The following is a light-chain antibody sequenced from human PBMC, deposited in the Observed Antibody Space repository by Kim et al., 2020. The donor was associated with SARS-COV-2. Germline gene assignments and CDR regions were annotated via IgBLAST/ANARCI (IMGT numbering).Light chain of an antibody. CDR2: DAS. CDR1: QSISTY. Sequence: TLSLAPGDRATLSCRASQSISTYLAWYQQKPGQAPRLLIYDASRRDTGIPPRFSGSGSGTDFTLTISSLEPEDFAVYYCQQRRGTFGQGTKVDIK. V-gene: IGKV3-11*01. J-gene: IGKJ1*01. CDR3: QQRRGT.